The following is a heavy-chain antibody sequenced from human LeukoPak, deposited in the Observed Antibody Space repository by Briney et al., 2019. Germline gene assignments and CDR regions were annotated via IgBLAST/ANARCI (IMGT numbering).Heavy chain of an antibody. J-gene: IGHJ5*02. V-gene: IGHV4-39*01. CDR3: ARHEIPHSSSWYPSWFDP. CDR2: IYYSGST. CDR1: GGSLSSSSYY. Sequence: PSETLSLTCTVSGGSLSSSSYYWGWLRQPPGRGLEWIGSIYYSGSTYYNPSLKSRVTISVDTSKNQFSLKLSSVTAADTAVYYCARHEIPHSSSWYPSWFDPWGQGTLVTVSS. D-gene: IGHD6-13*01.